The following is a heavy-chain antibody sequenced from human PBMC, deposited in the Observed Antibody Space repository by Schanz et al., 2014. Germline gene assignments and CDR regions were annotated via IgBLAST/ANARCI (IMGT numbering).Heavy chain of an antibody. V-gene: IGHV3-23*04. CDR3: AKNQYDDVDLSSFYFDF. CDR2: ISGSGGST. Sequence: EVQLVESGGGLVQPGGSLRLSCAASGFTFGDYAMTWVRQAPGKGLEWVSAISGSGGSTYYADSVKGRFTISRDSSKNTLYLQMNSLRPEDTAIYYCAKNQYDDVDLSSFYFDFWGQGTLVTVSS. CDR1: GFTFGDYA. D-gene: IGHD3-10*02. J-gene: IGHJ4*02.